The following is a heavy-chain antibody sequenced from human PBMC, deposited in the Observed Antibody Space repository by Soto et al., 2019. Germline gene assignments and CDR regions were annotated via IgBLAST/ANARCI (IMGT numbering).Heavy chain of an antibody. CDR3: ARHNGPLYVGYYYDMDV. J-gene: IGHJ6*02. CDR1: GFTFSTYT. D-gene: IGHD3-16*01. CDR2: VSGSGGST. V-gene: IGHV3-23*01. Sequence: GGSLRLSCAASGFTFSTYTMSWVRQAPGKGLEWISAVSGSGGSTYYADSVKGRFTISRDNAKNSLYLQMNSLRAEDTAVYYCARHNGPLYVGYYYDMDVWGQGTTVTVSS.